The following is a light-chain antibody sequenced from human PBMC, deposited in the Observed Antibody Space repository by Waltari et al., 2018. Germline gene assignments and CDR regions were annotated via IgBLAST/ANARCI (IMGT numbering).Light chain of an antibody. CDR1: SSDIGAYND. CDR3: ISYTTSSTYV. Sequence: QPASVSGSPAQSITISCTGTSSDIGAYNDVAWFQQNPGRTPKLIIHNVSNRPSGVSNRFSGSKSGNTASLTISGLQAEDDADYYCISYTTSSTYVFGSGTKVTVL. CDR2: NVS. J-gene: IGLJ1*01. V-gene: IGLV2-14*01.